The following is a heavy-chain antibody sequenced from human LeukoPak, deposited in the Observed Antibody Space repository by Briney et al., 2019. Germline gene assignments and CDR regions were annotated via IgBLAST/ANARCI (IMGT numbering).Heavy chain of an antibody. Sequence: ASVKVSCKASGYTFTSYYMHWVRQAPGQGLEWMGIINLTGGSTNYAQNFQGRVTMTRDTSSSTVYMELNGLTSEDTAMYFCARRPVAGRRGFDYWGQGTLVTVPS. V-gene: IGHV1-46*01. CDR2: INLTGGST. CDR3: ARRPVAGRRGFDY. J-gene: IGHJ4*02. CDR1: GYTFTSYY. D-gene: IGHD6-19*01.